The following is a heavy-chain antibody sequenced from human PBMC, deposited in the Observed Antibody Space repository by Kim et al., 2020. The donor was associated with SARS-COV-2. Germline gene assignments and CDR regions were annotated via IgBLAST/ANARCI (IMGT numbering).Heavy chain of an antibody. CDR3: ARGDISYGMDV. CDR2: INTDGSST. V-gene: IGHV3-74*01. J-gene: IGHJ6*02. Sequence: GGFLRLSCAASGFTFSTYWMYWVRQAPGKGLVCVSRINTDGSSTTYADSVKGRFTISRDNAKNTLYLQMNSLRGEDTAVYYCARGDISYGMDVWGQGTTVTVSS. CDR1: GFTFSTYW. D-gene: IGHD2-15*01.